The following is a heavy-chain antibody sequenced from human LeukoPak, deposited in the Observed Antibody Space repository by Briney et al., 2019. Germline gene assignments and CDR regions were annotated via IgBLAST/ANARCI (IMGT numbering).Heavy chain of an antibody. CDR2: IIPIFGTA. D-gene: IGHD2-15*01. CDR1: GGTFSSYA. Sequence: SVKVSCKASGGTFSSYAISWVRQAPGQGLEWMGGIIPIFGTATYAQKFQGRVTITADESTSTAYTEQSSMRSEDTAVYYCARDGYCSGGSCYTSYAFDIWGQGTMVTVSS. CDR3: ARDGYCSGGSCYTSYAFDI. V-gene: IGHV1-69*13. J-gene: IGHJ3*02.